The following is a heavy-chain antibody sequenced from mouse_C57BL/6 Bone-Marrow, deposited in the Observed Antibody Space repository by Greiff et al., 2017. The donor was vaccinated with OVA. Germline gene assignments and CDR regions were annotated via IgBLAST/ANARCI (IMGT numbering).Heavy chain of an antibody. V-gene: IGHV1-81*01. CDR3: ARGDYYYGSSSAWFAY. CDR1: GYTFTSYG. CDR2: IYPRSGNT. D-gene: IGHD1-1*01. Sequence: QVQLQQSGAELARPGASVKLSCKASGYTFTSYGISWVKQRTGQGLEWIGEIYPRSGNTYYNEKFKGKATLTADKSSSTAYMELRSLTSEDSAVYFCARGDYYYGSSSAWFAYWGQGTLVTVSA. J-gene: IGHJ3*01.